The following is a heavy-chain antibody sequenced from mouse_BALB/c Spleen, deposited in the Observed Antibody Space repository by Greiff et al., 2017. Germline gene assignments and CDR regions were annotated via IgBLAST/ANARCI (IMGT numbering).Heavy chain of an antibody. Sequence: VKLMESGPGLVAPSQSLSITCTVSGFSLTGYSVNWVRQPPGKGLEWLGMIWGDGSTDYNSALKSRLSISKDNSKSQVFLKMNSLQTDDTARYYCARDTNFYYAMDYWGQGTSVTVSS. CDR1: GFSLTGYS. CDR3: ARDTNFYYAMDY. J-gene: IGHJ4*01. D-gene: IGHD4-1*01. V-gene: IGHV2-6-7*01. CDR2: IWGDGST.